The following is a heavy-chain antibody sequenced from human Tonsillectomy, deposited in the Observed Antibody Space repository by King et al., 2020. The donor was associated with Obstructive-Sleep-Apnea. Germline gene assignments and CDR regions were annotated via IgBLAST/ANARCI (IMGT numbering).Heavy chain of an antibody. CDR3: AHVWFGELLRAFDI. J-gene: IGHJ3*02. CDR2: IYYSGST. D-gene: IGHD3-10*01. V-gene: IGHV4-39*01. Sequence: QLQESGPGLVKPSETLSLTCTVSGGSISSSSYYWGWIRQPPGKGLEWIGSIYYSGSTYYNPSLKSRVTISVDTSKNQFSLKLSSVTAADTAVYYCAHVWFGELLRAFDIWGQGTMVTVSS. CDR1: GGSISSSSYY.